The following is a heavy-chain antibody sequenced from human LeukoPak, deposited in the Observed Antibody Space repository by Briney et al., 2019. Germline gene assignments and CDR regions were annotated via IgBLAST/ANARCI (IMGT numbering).Heavy chain of an antibody. CDR3: ARALDGFHAFDI. Sequence: GGSLRLSCAASGFTFSSYAMQWVRQAPGKGLEGVAVISYDGSNKYYAHSVKGRFTISRDNSKNTLYLQMNSLRAEDTAVYYCARALDGFHAFDIWGQGTMVTVSS. CDR1: GFTFSSYA. V-gene: IGHV3-30*01. D-gene: IGHD5-24*01. CDR2: ISYDGSNK. J-gene: IGHJ3*02.